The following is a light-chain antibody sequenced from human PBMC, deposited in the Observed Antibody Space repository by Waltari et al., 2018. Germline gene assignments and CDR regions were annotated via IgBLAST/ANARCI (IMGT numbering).Light chain of an antibody. V-gene: IGKV3-11*01. CDR3: QYRGHWPPDAS. J-gene: IGKJ3*01. CDR2: APS. Sequence: EIVLTQSPATLSFSPGERATLSCRASQSVRHNLAWYQQKPGQAPRLPIYAPSNRATGIPARFSGSGSGTDFTLTISSLEPEDFAVYYCQYRGHWPPDASFGPGTKVDIK. CDR1: QSVRHN.